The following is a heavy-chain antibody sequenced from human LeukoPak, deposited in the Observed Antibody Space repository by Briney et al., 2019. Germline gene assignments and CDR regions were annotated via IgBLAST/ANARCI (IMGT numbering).Heavy chain of an antibody. CDR2: IKQDGSEK. CDR1: GFTFSSYW. V-gene: IGHV3-7*01. CDR3: ARSGGGGYDTYFDY. J-gene: IGHJ4*02. Sequence: GGSLRLSCAASGFTFSSYWMSWVRQAPGKGLEWVANIKQDGSEKYYVDSVKGRFTISRDNAKNSLYLQMNSLRAEDTAVYYCARSGGGGYDTYFDYWGQGTLVTVSS. D-gene: IGHD5-12*01.